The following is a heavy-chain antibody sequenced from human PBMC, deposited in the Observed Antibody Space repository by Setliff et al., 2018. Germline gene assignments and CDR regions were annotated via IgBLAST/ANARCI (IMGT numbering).Heavy chain of an antibody. CDR3: ARLYQSYDSSGNAFDI. CDR2: IYPGDSDT. V-gene: IGHV5-51*01. Sequence: GESLKISCKGSGYSFTSYWIGWVRQMPGKGLEWMGIIYPGDSDTRYSPSFQGQVTISADKSISPAYLQWSSLKASDTAMYYCARLYQSYDSSGNAFDIWGQGTMVTVSS. CDR1: GYSFTSYW. J-gene: IGHJ3*02. D-gene: IGHD3-22*01.